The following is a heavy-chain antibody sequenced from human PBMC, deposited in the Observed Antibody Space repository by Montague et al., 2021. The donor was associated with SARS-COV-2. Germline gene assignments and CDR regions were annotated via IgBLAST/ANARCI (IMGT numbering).Heavy chain of an antibody. Sequence: SETLSLTCTVSGASISSSENSWGWIRQSPGKGLEWIGDVNHSESTNYNPSLKGRVTISVDRSKNQFSLRLRSVTAADTAVYYCARGRGLYYESSGGLYYMDVWGEGTTVTVSS. J-gene: IGHJ6*03. CDR2: VNHSEST. CDR3: ARGRGLYYESSGGLYYMDV. CDR1: GASISSSENS. D-gene: IGHD3-22*01. V-gene: IGHV4-39*07.